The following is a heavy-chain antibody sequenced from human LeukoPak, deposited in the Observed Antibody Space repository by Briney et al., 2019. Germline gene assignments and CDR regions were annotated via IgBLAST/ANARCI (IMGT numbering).Heavy chain of an antibody. V-gene: IGHV4-34*01. D-gene: IGHD3-3*01. Sequence: SETLSLTCAVYGGSFSGYYWSWIRQPPGKGLEWIGEINHSGSTNYNPSLKSRVTISVDTSKNQFSLKLSSVTAADTAVYYCARRDSTIFGIYYFDYWGQGTLVTVSS. J-gene: IGHJ4*02. CDR2: INHSGST. CDR3: ARRDSTIFGIYYFDY. CDR1: GGSFSGYY.